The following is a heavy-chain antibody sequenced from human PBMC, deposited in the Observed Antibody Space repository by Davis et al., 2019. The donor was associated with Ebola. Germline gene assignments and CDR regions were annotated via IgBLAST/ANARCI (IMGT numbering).Heavy chain of an antibody. CDR2: ISSSGSTI. D-gene: IGHD1-26*01. J-gene: IGHJ6*02. CDR1: GFTFSSYE. V-gene: IGHV3-48*03. CDR3: ARDRTVGAIFTYYYGMDV. Sequence: GGSLRLSCAASGFTFSSYEMNWVRQAPGKGLEWVSYISSSGSTIYYADSVKGRFTISRDNAKNSLYLQMNSLRAEDTAVYYCARDRTVGAIFTYYYGMDVWGQGTTVTVSS.